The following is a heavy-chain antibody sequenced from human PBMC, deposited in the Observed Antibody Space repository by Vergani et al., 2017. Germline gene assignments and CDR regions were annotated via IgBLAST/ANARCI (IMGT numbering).Heavy chain of an antibody. CDR1: GFTFSDFS. D-gene: IGHD5-24*01. Sequence: VQLVESGGGLVKPGGSLRLSCAASGFTFSDFSMSWVRQAPGKGLEWVASIKRDGTETFYVDSVKGRFTITRDNAKKFIYLQMNSLRADDTAVYYCVRGGLATIYNWFDPWGQGTRVTVSS. J-gene: IGHJ5*01. V-gene: IGHV3-7*01. CDR3: VRGGLATIYNWFDP. CDR2: IKRDGTET.